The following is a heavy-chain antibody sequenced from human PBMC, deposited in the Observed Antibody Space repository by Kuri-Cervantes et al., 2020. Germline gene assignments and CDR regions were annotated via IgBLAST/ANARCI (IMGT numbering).Heavy chain of an antibody. Sequence: SETLSLTCAVSGGSISSGGYYWSWIRQHPGKGLEWIGYIYYSGSTYYNPSLKSRVTISVDTSKNQFSLKLSSVTAADTAVYYCAKARWLELPTNWFDPWGQGTLVTVSS. V-gene: IGHV4-31*11. CDR1: GGSISSGGYY. CDR3: AKARWLELPTNWFDP. D-gene: IGHD1-7*01. CDR2: IYYSGST. J-gene: IGHJ5*02.